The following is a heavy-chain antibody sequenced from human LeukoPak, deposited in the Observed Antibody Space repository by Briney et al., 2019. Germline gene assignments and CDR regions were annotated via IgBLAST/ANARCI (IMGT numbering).Heavy chain of an antibody. Sequence: GGSLTLSCPASGFTFSNYGMSWVRQAPGKGLEWVATLSCSGDSTYYADSVKGRFTISRDNSKNTLYLQMNSLRAEDTAVTYCANEGFFDYWGQGTLVTVSS. J-gene: IGHJ4*02. V-gene: IGHV3-23*01. CDR1: GFTFSNYG. CDR2: LSCSGDST. CDR3: ANEGFFDY.